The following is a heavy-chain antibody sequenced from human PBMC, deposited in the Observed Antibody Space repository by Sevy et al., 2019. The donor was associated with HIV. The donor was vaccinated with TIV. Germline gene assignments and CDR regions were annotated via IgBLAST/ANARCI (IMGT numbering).Heavy chain of an antibody. CDR2: MNPNSGNT. CDR3: ARGGVLWFGEFHRGYDYYYGMDV. CDR1: GYTFTSYD. D-gene: IGHD3-10*01. Sequence: ASVKVSCKASGYTFTSYDINWVRQATGQGLEWMGWMNPNSGNTGYAQKFQGRVTMTRNTSISTAYMELSSLRSEDTAVHYCARGGVLWFGEFHRGYDYYYGMDVWGQGTTVTVSS. V-gene: IGHV1-8*01. J-gene: IGHJ6*02.